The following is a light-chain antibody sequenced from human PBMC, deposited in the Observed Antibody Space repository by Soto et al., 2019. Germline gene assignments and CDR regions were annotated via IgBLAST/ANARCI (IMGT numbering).Light chain of an antibody. CDR3: QQYGSSPRT. J-gene: IGKJ4*01. CDR1: QSVSSSY. Sequence: EIVLTQSPGTLSLSPGERATLSCRASQSVSSSYLAWYQQKPGQAPRLLIYGASSRATGIPDRFSGSGSGTDVTLTISRLEPEDFAVYYCQQYGSSPRTFVGGTKVEIK. V-gene: IGKV3-20*01. CDR2: GAS.